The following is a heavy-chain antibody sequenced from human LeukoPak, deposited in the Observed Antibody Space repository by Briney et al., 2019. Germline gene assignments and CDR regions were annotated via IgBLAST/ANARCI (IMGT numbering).Heavy chain of an antibody. Sequence: TSETLSLTCTVSGGSISNSSYYWGWIRQPPGKGLEWIGSIYYSGSTYYNPSLKSRVTISVDTSKNQFSLKLSSVTAADTAVYYCARHLDSSSWLGYYYYYMDVWGKGTTVTISS. D-gene: IGHD6-13*01. CDR1: GGSISNSSYY. V-gene: IGHV4-39*01. CDR3: ARHLDSSSWLGYYYYYMDV. CDR2: IYYSGST. J-gene: IGHJ6*03.